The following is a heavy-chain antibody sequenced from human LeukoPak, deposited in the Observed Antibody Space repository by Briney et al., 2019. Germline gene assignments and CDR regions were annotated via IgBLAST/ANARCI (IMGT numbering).Heavy chain of an antibody. CDR3: ARESSWTPAGWFDP. Sequence: SETLSLTCTDSGGSISSYYWSWIRQPPGKGLEWIGYIYYSGSTNYNPSLKSRVTISVDTSKNQFSLKLSSVTAADTAVYYCARESSWTPAGWFDPWGQGTLVTVSS. V-gene: IGHV4-59*12. CDR2: IYYSGST. J-gene: IGHJ5*02. D-gene: IGHD6-13*01. CDR1: GGSISSYY.